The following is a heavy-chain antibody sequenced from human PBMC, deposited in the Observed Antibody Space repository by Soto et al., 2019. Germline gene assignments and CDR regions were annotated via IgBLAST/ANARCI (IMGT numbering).Heavy chain of an antibody. V-gene: IGHV3-15*07. CDR1: GFTFSNAW. CDR3: TTDHKTYYYGSGRDY. J-gene: IGHJ4*02. Sequence: EVQLVESGGGLVKPGGSLRLSCAASGFTFSNAWMNWVRQAPGKGLEWVGRIKSKTDGGTTDYAAPVKGRFTISRDDSNNTLYLQMNSLKTEDTAVYYCTTDHKTYYYGSGRDYWGQGTLVTVSS. CDR2: IKSKTDGGTT. D-gene: IGHD3-10*01.